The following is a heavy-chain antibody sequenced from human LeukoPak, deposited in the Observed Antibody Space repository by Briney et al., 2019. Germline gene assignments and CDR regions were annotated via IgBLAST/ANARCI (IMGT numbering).Heavy chain of an antibody. D-gene: IGHD6-6*01. CDR2: IYYSGST. Sequence: SETLSLTCTVSGGSISSSSYYWGWIRQPPGKGLEWIGSIYYSGSTYYNPSLKSRVTISVDTSKNQFSLKLSSVTAADTAVYYCARQSYSSSSDRLGYWGQGTLVTVSS. J-gene: IGHJ4*02. CDR1: GGSISSSSYY. V-gene: IGHV4-39*01. CDR3: ARQSYSSSSDRLGY.